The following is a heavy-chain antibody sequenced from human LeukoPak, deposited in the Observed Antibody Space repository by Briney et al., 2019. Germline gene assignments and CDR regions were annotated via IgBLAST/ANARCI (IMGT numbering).Heavy chain of an antibody. CDR1: GYTFTSYG. J-gene: IGHJ1*01. CDR3: AMGSSYYDSSGYYWASAEYFQH. D-gene: IGHD3-22*01. CDR2: ISAYNGNT. V-gene: IGHV1-18*01. Sequence: ASVKVSCKASGYTFTSYGVSWVRQAPGQGLEWMGWISAYNGNTNYAQKLQGRVTMTTDTSTSTAYMELRSLRSDDTAVYYCAMGSSYYDSSGYYWASAEYFQHWGQGTLVTVSS.